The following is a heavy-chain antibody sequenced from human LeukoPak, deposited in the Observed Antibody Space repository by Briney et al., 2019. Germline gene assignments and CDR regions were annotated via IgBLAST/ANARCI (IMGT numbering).Heavy chain of an antibody. Sequence: GGSLRLSCTASGFTFSHYDMTWVRQAPGKGVEWVSSIHGGADIPSYADSVKGRFTISRDNSKNTLFLEMNSLRGEDTAVYYCGRDPNGNYIGAFEMWGPGTKVTVSS. CDR1: GFTFSHYD. V-gene: IGHV3-23*01. D-gene: IGHD1-7*01. CDR2: IHGGADIP. CDR3: GRDPNGNYIGAFEM. J-gene: IGHJ3*02.